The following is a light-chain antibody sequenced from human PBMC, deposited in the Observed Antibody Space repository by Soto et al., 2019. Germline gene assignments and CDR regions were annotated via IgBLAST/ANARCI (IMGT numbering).Light chain of an antibody. CDR1: QSIGTW. CDR2: KAS. Sequence: DIEMTQSPSTLSASVGDRVTITCRASQSIGTWLAWYQQKPGKAPKILIYKASNLEIGVPSRFSGSGAGTEFALTISSLQPDDFATYSCHHYNRYSTFGQGTNVELK. V-gene: IGKV1-5*03. CDR3: HHYNRYST. J-gene: IGKJ1*01.